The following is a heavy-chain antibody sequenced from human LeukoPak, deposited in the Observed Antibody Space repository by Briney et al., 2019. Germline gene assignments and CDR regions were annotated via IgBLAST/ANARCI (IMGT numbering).Heavy chain of an antibody. CDR3: AKRDIAAAGKGYYFDY. Sequence: GGSLRLSCAAPGFTFGSYAMTWVGQAPGKGLEWFSAIGGSGGSTYYADSVRGRFTISRDNSKNTLYLQMNSLRAEDTAVYYCAKRDIAAAGKGYYFDYWGQGTLVTVSS. D-gene: IGHD6-13*01. V-gene: IGHV3-23*01. CDR2: IGGSGGST. CDR1: GFTFGSYA. J-gene: IGHJ4*02.